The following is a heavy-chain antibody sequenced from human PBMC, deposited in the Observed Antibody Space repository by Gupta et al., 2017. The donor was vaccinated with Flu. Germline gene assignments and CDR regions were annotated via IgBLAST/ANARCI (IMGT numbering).Heavy chain of an antibody. CDR2: ISWNSGTI. V-gene: IGHV3-9*01. J-gene: IGHJ4*02. D-gene: IGHD5-12*01. Sequence: EVQLVDSGGGLAQPGRSLRLSCAASGFPFGDSAMHWVRQAPGGGLEWVSSISWNSGTIAYADSVKGRFTISRDIAENSLYLQMNSLRPEDTAFYYCAKDRGRWDYDSLDYWGQGTLVTVSS. CDR3: AKDRGRWDYDSLDY. CDR1: GFPFGDSA.